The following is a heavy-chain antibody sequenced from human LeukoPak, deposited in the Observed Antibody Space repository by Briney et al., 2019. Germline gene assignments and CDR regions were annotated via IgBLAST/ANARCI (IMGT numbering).Heavy chain of an antibody. CDR2: ISAYNGKS. V-gene: IGHV1-18*04. CDR1: DFTFTSYG. D-gene: IGHD3-22*01. CDR3: ARTDRFIGWRNVGHYRYFMDL. Sequence: GASVRLSCKASDFTFTSYGMNWVRQAPGKGLEWVGWISAYNGKSNYTEKMKGRVTLTTDTSTNTAYLELSSLRADDTAVYYCARTDRFIGWRNVGHYRYFMDLGGTGTTVTVPS. J-gene: IGHJ6*03.